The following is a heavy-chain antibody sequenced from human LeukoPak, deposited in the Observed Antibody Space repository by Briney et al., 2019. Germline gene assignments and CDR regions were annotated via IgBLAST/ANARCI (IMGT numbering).Heavy chain of an antibody. Sequence: SGPTLVNPTQTLTLTCTFSGFSLSTSGMCVSWIRQPPGKALEWLARIDWDDDKYYSTSLKTRLTIPKDTSKNKVVLTMTNMDPVDTATYYCARIARDYYDSSGPGPYYYYYMDVLGKGTTVTVSS. D-gene: IGHD3-22*01. CDR3: ARIARDYYDSSGPGPYYYYYMDV. V-gene: IGHV2-70*11. CDR2: IDWDDDK. J-gene: IGHJ6*03. CDR1: GFSLSTSGMC.